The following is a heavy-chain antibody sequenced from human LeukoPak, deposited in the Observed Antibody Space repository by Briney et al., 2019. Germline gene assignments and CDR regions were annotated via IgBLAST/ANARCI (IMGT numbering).Heavy chain of an antibody. CDR1: GFTFSTYA. V-gene: IGHV3-23*01. CDR3: ASPYYYDSSGYSGLGY. D-gene: IGHD3-22*01. Sequence: GGSLRLSCAASGFTFSTYAMDWVRQAPGKGLEWVSAVSGSGDTTYYADSVKGRFTISRDNSKNTLYLQMNSLRAEDTAVYYCASPYYYDSSGYSGLGYWGQGTLVTVSS. CDR2: VSGSGDTT. J-gene: IGHJ4*02.